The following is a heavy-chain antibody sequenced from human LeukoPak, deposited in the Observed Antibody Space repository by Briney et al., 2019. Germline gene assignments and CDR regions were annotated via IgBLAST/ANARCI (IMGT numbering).Heavy chain of an antibody. CDR2: IIPIFGTA. V-gene: IGHV1-69*13. J-gene: IGHJ4*02. CDR3: ARGSGYSSGWYPFGY. CDR1: GGTFSSYA. Sequence: ASVKVSCTASGGTFSSYAISWVRQAPGQGLEWMGGIIPIFGTANYAQKFQGRVTITADESTSTAYMELSSLRSEDTAVYYCARGSGYSSGWYPFGYWGQGTLVTVSS. D-gene: IGHD6-19*01.